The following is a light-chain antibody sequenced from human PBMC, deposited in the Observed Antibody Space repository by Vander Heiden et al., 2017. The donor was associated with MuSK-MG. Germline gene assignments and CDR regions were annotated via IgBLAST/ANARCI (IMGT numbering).Light chain of an antibody. V-gene: IGLV1-44*01. Sequence: QSVLTQPPSASGTPGQRVTISCSGSSSNIGSNTVNWYQQLPGTAPKLLIYSNNQRPSGVPDRLSCATSGTSASPVTSGLQSEDEADYYWSASDDSINGQLVFGGGTKLTVL. CDR1: SSNIGSNT. CDR3: SASDDSINGQLV. J-gene: IGLJ3*02. CDR2: SNN.